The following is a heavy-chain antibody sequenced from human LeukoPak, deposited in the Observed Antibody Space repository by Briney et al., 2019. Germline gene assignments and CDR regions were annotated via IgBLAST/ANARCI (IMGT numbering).Heavy chain of an antibody. J-gene: IGHJ4*02. D-gene: IGHD3-9*01. CDR3: ARAGYDILTGYYNVRGLVDY. CDR2: ISSSSSYI. CDR1: GFTFSSYS. V-gene: IGHV3-21*01. Sequence: GGSLRLSCAASGFTFSSYSMNWVSQAPGKGLEWVSSISSSSSYIYYADSVKGRFTISRDDAKNSLYLQMNSLRAEDTAVYYCARAGYDILTGYYNVRGLVDYWGQGTLVTVSS.